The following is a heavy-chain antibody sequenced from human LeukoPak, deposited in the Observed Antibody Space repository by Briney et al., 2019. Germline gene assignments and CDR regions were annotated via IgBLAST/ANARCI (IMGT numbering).Heavy chain of an antibody. D-gene: IGHD3-22*01. J-gene: IGHJ6*02. CDR3: AKDAYYYDSSGINYYYGMDV. Sequence: LGGSLRLSCAASGFTFSSYAMSWVRQAPGKGLEWVSAISGSGGSTYYADSVKGRFTISRDNSKNTLYLQMNSLRAEDTAVYYCAKDAYYYDSSGINYYYGMDVWGQGTTVTVSS. CDR2: ISGSGGST. CDR1: GFTFSSYA. V-gene: IGHV3-23*01.